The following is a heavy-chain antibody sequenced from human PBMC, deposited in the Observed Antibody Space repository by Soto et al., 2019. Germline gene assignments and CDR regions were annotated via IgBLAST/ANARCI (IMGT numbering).Heavy chain of an antibody. D-gene: IGHD3-10*01. V-gene: IGHV4-59*06. Sequence: PSETLSLTCTVSGGSISSFYWSWIRRPPGKGLEWIGYIYYSGSTYYNPSLKSRVTISVDTSKNQFSLKLSSVTAADTAVYYCARDLHPYGSGSYVIDYWGQGTLVTVSS. CDR1: GGSISSFY. CDR3: ARDLHPYGSGSYVIDY. J-gene: IGHJ4*02. CDR2: IYYSGST.